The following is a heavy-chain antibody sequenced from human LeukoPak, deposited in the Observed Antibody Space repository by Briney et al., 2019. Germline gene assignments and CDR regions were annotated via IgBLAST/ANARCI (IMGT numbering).Heavy chain of an antibody. CDR3: ARNYDDYV. J-gene: IGHJ4*02. V-gene: IGHV4-59*01. CDR2: IYYSGST. CDR1: GGSISSYY. D-gene: IGHD4-17*01. Sequence: KPSETLSLTCTVSGGSISSYYWSWIRQPPGKGLEWIGYIYYSGSTNYNPSLKSRVTISVDTTKNQFSLKLSSVTAADSAVYYCARNYDDYVWGQGTLVTVSS.